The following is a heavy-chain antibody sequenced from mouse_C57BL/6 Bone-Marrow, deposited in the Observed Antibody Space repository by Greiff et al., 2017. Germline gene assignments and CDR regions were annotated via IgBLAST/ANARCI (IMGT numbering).Heavy chain of an antibody. V-gene: IGHV1-15*01. Sequence: VKLQESGAELVRPGASVTLSCKASGYTFTDYEMHWVKQTPVHGLEWIGAIDPETGGTAYNQKFKGKAILTADKSSRTAYMELRSLTSEDSAVYYCTRLNWYYFDYWGQGTTLTVSS. CDR1: GYTFTDYE. CDR2: IDPETGGT. CDR3: TRLNWYYFDY. D-gene: IGHD4-1*01. J-gene: IGHJ2*01.